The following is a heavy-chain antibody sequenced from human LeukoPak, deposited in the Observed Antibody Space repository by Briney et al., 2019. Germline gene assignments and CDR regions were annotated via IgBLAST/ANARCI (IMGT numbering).Heavy chain of an antibody. Sequence: GASVKVSCKASGYTFTGYYMHWVRQAPGQGLEWMGWINPNSGGTNYAQKFQGRVTMTRDTSISTAYMELSRLRSDDTAVYYCARDLTPITMVRGDSLDPWGQGTLVTVSS. CDR3: ARDLTPITMVRGDSLDP. J-gene: IGHJ5*02. CDR2: INPNSGGT. D-gene: IGHD3-10*01. V-gene: IGHV1-2*02. CDR1: GYTFTGYY.